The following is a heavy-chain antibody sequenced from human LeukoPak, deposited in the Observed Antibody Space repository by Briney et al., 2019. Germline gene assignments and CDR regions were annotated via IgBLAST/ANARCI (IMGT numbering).Heavy chain of an antibody. CDR2: IYSGGST. V-gene: IGHV3-53*01. J-gene: IGHJ5*02. Sequence: GGSLRLSCAASGFTVSSNYMNWVRQAPGKGLEWVSVIYSGGSTYYADSVKGRFAISRDNSKNTLYLQMNSLRAEDTAVYYCARDRDANWFDPWGQGTLVTVSS. D-gene: IGHD3-10*01. CDR3: ARDRDANWFDP. CDR1: GFTVSSNY.